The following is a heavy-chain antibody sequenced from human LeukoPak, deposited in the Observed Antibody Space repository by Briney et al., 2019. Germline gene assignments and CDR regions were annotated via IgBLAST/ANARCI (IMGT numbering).Heavy chain of an antibody. D-gene: IGHD6-13*01. CDR1: GYSFTSYW. J-gene: IGHJ4*02. V-gene: IGHV5-51*01. CDR2: IYPGDSDT. CDR3: ARRYSSSWVYYFDY. Sequence: GESLKISCKGTGYSFTSYWIGWVRQMPGKGLEWMGIIYPGDSDTRYSPSFQGQVTISADKSISTAYLQWSSLKAPDTAMYYCARRYSSSWVYYFDYWGQGTLVTVSS.